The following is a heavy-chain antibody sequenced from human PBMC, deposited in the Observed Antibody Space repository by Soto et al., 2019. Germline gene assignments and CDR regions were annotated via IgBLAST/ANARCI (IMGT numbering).Heavy chain of an antibody. CDR2: IYYSGSP. CDR1: VGSISSSSYY. J-gene: IGHJ4*02. V-gene: IGHV4-39*02. CDR3: ARNPARLFGDFATTLPDFYY. D-gene: IGHD3-10*01. Sequence: QLQLQESGPGLVKPSETLSLTCTVSVGSISSSSYYWGWSRQPPGKGLEWIGSIYYSGSPYYNPSLKSRITISVDTATIHFSLKLSSVPAADTAVYSGARNPARLFGDFATTLPDFYYWGPGTLVTVSS.